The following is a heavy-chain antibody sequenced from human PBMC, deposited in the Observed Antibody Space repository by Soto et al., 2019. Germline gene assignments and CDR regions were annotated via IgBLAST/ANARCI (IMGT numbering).Heavy chain of an antibody. V-gene: IGHV4-31*03. J-gene: IGHJ3*01. D-gene: IGHD3-22*01. CDR3: ARDSLDSSGNFMRHPDAFDV. Sequence: QVQLQESGPGLVKPSQTLSLTCTVSGGSINSDGYYWSWIRQHPGKGLEWIGYILYSGNTYYNPSLKSRITISIDTSKNQFSLQLSSVTVADTAVYFCARDSLDSSGNFMRHPDAFDVWGQGTGVAVSS. CDR1: GGSINSDGYY. CDR2: ILYSGNT.